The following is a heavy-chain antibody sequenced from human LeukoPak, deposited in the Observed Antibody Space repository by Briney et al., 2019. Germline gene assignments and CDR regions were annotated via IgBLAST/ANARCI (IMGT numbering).Heavy chain of an antibody. J-gene: IGHJ6*04. V-gene: IGHV3-48*03. CDR2: ISSGGSTI. Sequence: HPGGSLRLSCAASGFTFSSYGMNWVRQAPGKGLEWVSYISSGGSTIYYADSVKGRFTISRDNAKNSLYLQMNSLRAEDTAVYCCAELGITMIGGVWGEGTTVTISS. D-gene: IGHD3-10*02. CDR3: AELGITMIGGV. CDR1: GFTFSSYG.